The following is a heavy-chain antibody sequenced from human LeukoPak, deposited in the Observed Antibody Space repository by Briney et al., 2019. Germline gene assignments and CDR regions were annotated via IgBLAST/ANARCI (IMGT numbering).Heavy chain of an antibody. J-gene: IGHJ5*02. Sequence: ASVKVSCKASGYTFTSYGISWVRQAPGQGLEWMGWISAYNGNTNCAQKLQGRVTMTTDTSTSTAYMELRSLRSDDTAVYYCARDTVVPAAIPKFDPWGQGTLVTVSS. V-gene: IGHV1-18*01. CDR2: ISAYNGNT. CDR1: GYTFTSYG. CDR3: ARDTVVPAAIPKFDP. D-gene: IGHD2-2*01.